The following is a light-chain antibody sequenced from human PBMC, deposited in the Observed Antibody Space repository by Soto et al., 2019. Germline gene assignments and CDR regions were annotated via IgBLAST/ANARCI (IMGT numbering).Light chain of an antibody. J-gene: IGKJ4*01. V-gene: IGKV1-5*01. CDR2: DAS. Sequence: DIQMTQSPSTLSASVGDRVTNTCRASQSISSWLAWYQQKPGKAPKLLIYDASSLESEVPSRFSGSGSGTEFTLTISSLQPDDFATYYCQQYNSYPATFGGGTKVDIK. CDR1: QSISSW. CDR3: QQYNSYPAT.